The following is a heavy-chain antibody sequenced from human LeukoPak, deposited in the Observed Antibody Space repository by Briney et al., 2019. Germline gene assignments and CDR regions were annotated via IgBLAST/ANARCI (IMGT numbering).Heavy chain of an antibody. D-gene: IGHD3-10*01. CDR1: GFPFSSYG. Sequence: GGSLRLSCAASGFPFSSYGMNWVRQAPGKGLEWVSYISSSGSTIYYADSVKGRFTISRDNAKNSLYLQMNSLRAEDTAVYYCAKDRRAGGYDYWGQGNLGSVSS. CDR2: ISSSGSTI. CDR3: AKDRRAGGYDY. V-gene: IGHV3-48*03. J-gene: IGHJ4*02.